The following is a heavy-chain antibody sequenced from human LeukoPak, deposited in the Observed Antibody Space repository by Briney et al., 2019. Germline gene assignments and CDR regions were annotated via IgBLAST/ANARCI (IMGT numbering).Heavy chain of an antibody. CDR2: INPDGTST. CDR1: GFTFSSYT. J-gene: IGHJ4*02. CDR3: ARDPPGEGVDY. Sequence: GGSLRLSCATSGFTFSSYTMSWVRQAPGKGLVWVSRINPDGTSTSYADSVKGRFTISRDNAKNTLYLQMNSLRAEDTAVYSCARDPPGEGVDYWGQGTLVTVSS. V-gene: IGHV3-74*01. D-gene: IGHD2-21*01.